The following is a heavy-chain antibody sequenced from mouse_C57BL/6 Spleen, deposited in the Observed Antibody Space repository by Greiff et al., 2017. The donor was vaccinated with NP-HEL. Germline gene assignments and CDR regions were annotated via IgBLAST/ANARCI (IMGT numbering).Heavy chain of an antibody. CDR2: IDPSDSYT. V-gene: IGHV1-69*01. J-gene: IGHJ4*01. CDR1: GYTFTSYW. D-gene: IGHD3-3*01. Sequence: VQLQQSGAELVMPGASVKLSCKASGYTFTSYWMHWVKQRPGQGLEWIGEIDPSDSYTNYNQKFKGKSTLTVDKSSSTAYMQLSSLTSEDSAVYYCAARGYYAMDYWGQGTSVTVSS. CDR3: AARGYYAMDY.